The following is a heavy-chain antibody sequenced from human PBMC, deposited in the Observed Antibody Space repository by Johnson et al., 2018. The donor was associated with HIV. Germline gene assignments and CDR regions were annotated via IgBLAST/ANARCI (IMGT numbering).Heavy chain of an antibody. V-gene: IGHV3-30-3*01. D-gene: IGHD7-27*01. J-gene: IGHJ3*02. CDR2: LSYDGSNK. CDR3: ARPRTGSDAFDI. CDR1: GFTFSSYA. Sequence: QMLLVESGGGVVQPGRSLRLSCAASGFTFSSYAMHWVRQAPGKGLEWVAVLSYDGSNKYYADSVKGRFTISRDNSKNTLYLQMNSLRAEDTAVYYCARPRTGSDAFDIWGQGTMVTVSS.